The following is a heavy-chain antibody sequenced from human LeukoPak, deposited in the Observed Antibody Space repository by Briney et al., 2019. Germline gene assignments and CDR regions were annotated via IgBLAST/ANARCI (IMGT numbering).Heavy chain of an antibody. J-gene: IGHJ4*02. V-gene: IGHV3-23*01. D-gene: IGHD2-15*01. CDR1: GFTFSSYA. Sequence: GGSLRLSCAASGFTFSSYAMSWVRQAPGKGLEWVSAISGSGGSTYYADSVKGRFTISRDNSKNTLYLQINSLRAEDTAIYYCARQLGYCSAGTCHFDYWGQGTLVTVSS. CDR3: ARQLGYCSAGTCHFDY. CDR2: ISGSGGST.